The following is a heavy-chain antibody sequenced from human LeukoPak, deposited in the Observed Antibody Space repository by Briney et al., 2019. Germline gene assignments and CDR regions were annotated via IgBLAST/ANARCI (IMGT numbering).Heavy chain of an antibody. V-gene: IGHV3-43*02. CDR2: ISGDGGST. D-gene: IGHD4-17*01. CDR3: AKGNYGDGGPFDY. Sequence: PGGSLRLSCAASGFTFDDYAMHWVRQAPGKGLEWVSLISGDGGSTYYADSVKGRFTISRDNAKNSLYLQMNSLRAEDMALYYCAKGNYGDGGPFDYWGQGTLVTVSS. CDR1: GFTFDDYA. J-gene: IGHJ4*02.